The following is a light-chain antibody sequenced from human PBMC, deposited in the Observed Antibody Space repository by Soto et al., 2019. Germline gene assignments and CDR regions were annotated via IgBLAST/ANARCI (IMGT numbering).Light chain of an antibody. CDR1: QSISSY. CDR3: QQSYSTPIT. J-gene: IGKJ5*01. V-gene: IGKV1-39*01. CDR2: AAS. Sequence: IHRAHSYSSPSASLWDGVTMTWRASQSISSYLNWYQQKPGKAPKLLIYAASSLQSGVPSRFSGSGSGTDFTLSISSLQPEDFATYYCQQSYSTPITFGQGTRLEIK.